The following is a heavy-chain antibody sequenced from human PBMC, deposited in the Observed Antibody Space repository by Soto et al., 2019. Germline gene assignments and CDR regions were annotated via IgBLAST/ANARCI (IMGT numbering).Heavy chain of an antibody. V-gene: IGHV4-4*02. CDR3: ARGRGFTGWFGFYVF. CDR2: ILHGTNT. CDR1: GDSVTSDHW. J-gene: IGHJ3*01. D-gene: IGHD3-10*01. Sequence: QVQLQESGPGLVKPSETLSLTCAVSGDSVTSDHWWSWVRQPPGKGLELIGEILHGTNTNYSPSLRSRATISIDKSKNQFFLNLTSVTAADTAIYYCARGRGFTGWFGFYVFWGQGTMVTVSS.